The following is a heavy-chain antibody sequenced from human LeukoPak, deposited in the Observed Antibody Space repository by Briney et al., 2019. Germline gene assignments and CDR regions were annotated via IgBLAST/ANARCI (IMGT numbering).Heavy chain of an antibody. Sequence: PSETLSLTCAVDGGSFSGYYWSWIRQPPGKGLEWIGEINHSGSTNYNPSLKSRVTISVDTSKNQFSLKLSSVTAADTAVYYCARSHHYYGSGSYYNYWGQGTLVTVSS. D-gene: IGHD3-10*01. V-gene: IGHV4-34*01. J-gene: IGHJ4*02. CDR2: INHSGST. CDR3: ARSHHYYGSGSYYNY. CDR1: GGSFSGYY.